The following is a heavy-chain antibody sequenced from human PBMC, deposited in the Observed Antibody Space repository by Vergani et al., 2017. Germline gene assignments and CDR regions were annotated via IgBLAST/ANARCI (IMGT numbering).Heavy chain of an antibody. CDR2: IHTSRST. CDR1: GGSINSHNYY. Sequence: QVQLQESGPGLVKPSQTLALTCTVSGGSINSHNYYWSWIRQPAGKGLEWIGRIHTSRSTNHNPSLKSRVTMSEDTSKNQFSLNLTSVTAADTAVYFCARGSXLGGSCYKPRFDYWGQGILVTVSS. V-gene: IGHV4-61*02. J-gene: IGHJ4*02. CDR3: ARGSXLGGSCYKPRFDY. D-gene: IGHD2-15*01.